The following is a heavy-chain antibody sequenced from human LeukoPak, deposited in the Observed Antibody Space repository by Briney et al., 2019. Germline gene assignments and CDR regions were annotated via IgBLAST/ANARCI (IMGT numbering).Heavy chain of an antibody. V-gene: IGHV3-11*04. Sequence: GGSLRLSCAASGFTFSKAWMSWVRRAPGKGLEWVSYISSSGSTIYYADSVKGRFTISRDNAKNSLYLQMNSLRAEDTAVYYCAELGITMIGGVWGKGTTVTISS. CDR1: GFTFSKAW. D-gene: IGHD3-10*02. CDR3: AELGITMIGGV. CDR2: ISSSGSTI. J-gene: IGHJ6*04.